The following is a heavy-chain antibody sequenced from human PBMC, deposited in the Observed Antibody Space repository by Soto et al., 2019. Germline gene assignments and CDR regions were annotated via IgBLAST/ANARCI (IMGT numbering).Heavy chain of an antibody. CDR2: ISWNSGSI. D-gene: IGHD6-19*01. V-gene: IGHV3-9*01. J-gene: IGHJ5*02. CDR1: GFTFDDYA. Sequence: GGSLRLSCAASGFTFDDYAMHWVRQAPGKGLEWVSGISWNSGSIGYADSVKGRFTISRDNAKNSLYLQMNSLRAEDTALYYCAKAGGGGSGWFWDGGKDWFDPWGQGTLVTVSS. CDR3: AKAGGGGSGWFWDGGKDWFDP.